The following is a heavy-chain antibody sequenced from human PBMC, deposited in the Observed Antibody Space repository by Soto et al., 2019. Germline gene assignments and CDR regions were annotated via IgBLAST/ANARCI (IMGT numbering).Heavy chain of an antibody. D-gene: IGHD3-3*02. J-gene: IGHJ4*02. V-gene: IGHV3-21*01. CDR1: RSTFSTYG. CDR2: ISNGGNYI. Sequence: EVQVVESGGGLVKPGGSLRLSCTASRSTFSTYGMNWVRQAPGKGLEWVSSISNGGNYIYYADSVQGRFTISRDNAKNSLYLQMNSLRAEDTAVYFCARDESAGSSIRYWGQGTLVTVSS. CDR3: ARDESAGSSIRY.